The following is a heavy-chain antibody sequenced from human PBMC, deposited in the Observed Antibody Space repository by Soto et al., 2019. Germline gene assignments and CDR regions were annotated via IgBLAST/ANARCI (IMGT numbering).Heavy chain of an antibody. D-gene: IGHD4-17*01. CDR1: VASITTDNVY. CDR3: VRGRYAGYNEGHYFES. J-gene: IGHJ4*02. V-gene: IGHV4-30-4*01. CDR2: AYHTGTS. Sequence: PSETLSLTCSVSVASITTDNVYCTWFRQSPGTGLEWIGGAYHTGTSVFSQSLQSRTTISVDRSKNQFSLGLTSVTAADTAVYYCVRGRYAGYNEGHYFESWGQGTLLTGS.